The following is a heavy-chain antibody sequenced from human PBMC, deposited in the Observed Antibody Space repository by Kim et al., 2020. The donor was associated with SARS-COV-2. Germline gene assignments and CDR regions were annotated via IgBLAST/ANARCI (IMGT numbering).Heavy chain of an antibody. Sequence: GGSLRLSCAASGFTFASSAMNWVRQAPGKGLEWVSEISGSGGRTNYADPVKGRFSVSRDNSKNTLYLQMNSLRAEDTAVYYCAKGWPTWGQGTLVTVSS. CDR3: AKGWPT. CDR2: ISGSGGRT. V-gene: IGHV3-23*01. D-gene: IGHD1-26*01. J-gene: IGHJ1*01. CDR1: GFTFASSA.